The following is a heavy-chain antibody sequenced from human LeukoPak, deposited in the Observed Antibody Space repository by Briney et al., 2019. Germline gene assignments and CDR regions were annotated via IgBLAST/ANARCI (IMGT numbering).Heavy chain of an antibody. D-gene: IGHD3-22*01. CDR3: ASGNFYDSSGYYPFDY. J-gene: IGHJ4*02. V-gene: IGHV1-69*13. CDR2: IIPIFGTA. CDR1: GYTFTRYA. Sequence: SVKVSCKASGYTFTRYAINWLRQAPGQGLEWMGGIIPIFGTANYAQKFQGRVTITADESTSTAYMELSSLRSEDTAVYYCASGNFYDSSGYYPFDYWGQGTLVTVSS.